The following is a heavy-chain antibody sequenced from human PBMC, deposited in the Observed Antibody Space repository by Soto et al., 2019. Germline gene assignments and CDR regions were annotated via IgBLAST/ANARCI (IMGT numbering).Heavy chain of an antibody. CDR3: ARGRGGTYDAFDI. CDR1: SGSIGTYF. J-gene: IGHJ3*02. Sequence: QVQLRESGPGLVKPSETLSLTCTVSSGSIGTYFWSWIRQPPGKGLEWIGYIYYSGTTNYNPSLKSRVTIFLDTSMNQFSLRLSSVTAADTAVYYCARGRGGTYDAFDIWGQGTLVTVSS. D-gene: IGHD1-26*01. CDR2: IYYSGTT. V-gene: IGHV4-59*01.